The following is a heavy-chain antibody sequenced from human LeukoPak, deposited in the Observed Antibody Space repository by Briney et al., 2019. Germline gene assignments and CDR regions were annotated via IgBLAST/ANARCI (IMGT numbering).Heavy chain of an antibody. CDR2: VYSGGST. CDR1: GFTGSSNY. CDR3: ARGGSYLSAFDI. Sequence: GGTLRLSCSASGFTGSSNYMSWLGQAPGKGLEGVSSVYSGGSTFYADSVKGRFTISRDNSKNTLYLQMNSLRAEDTAVYYCARGGSYLSAFDIWGQGTMVTVSS. V-gene: IGHV3-53*01. J-gene: IGHJ3*02. D-gene: IGHD1-26*01.